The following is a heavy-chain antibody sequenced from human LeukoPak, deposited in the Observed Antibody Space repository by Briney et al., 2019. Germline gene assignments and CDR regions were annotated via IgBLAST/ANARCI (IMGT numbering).Heavy chain of an antibody. CDR2: IYTSGST. CDR1: GGSISDKF. J-gene: IGHJ4*02. D-gene: IGHD3-3*01. Sequence: PPETLSLTCTVSGGSISDKFWSWVRQPPGKGLEWIGRIYTSGSTDYNPSLKSRVTLSIDTSKNQFSLRLRSVTVADTAVYYCVRGWSGYDHWGQGSLVIVSS. V-gene: IGHV4-4*07. CDR3: VRGWSGYDH.